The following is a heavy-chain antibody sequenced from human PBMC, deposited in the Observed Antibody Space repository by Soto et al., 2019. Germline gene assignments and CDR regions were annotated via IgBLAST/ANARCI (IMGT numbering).Heavy chain of an antibody. CDR2: IYSGGST. CDR1: GFTVSSNY. Sequence: GGSLRLSYAASGFTVSSNYMSWVRQAPGKGLEWVSVIYSGGSTYYADSVKGRFTISRDNSKNTLYLQMNSLRAEDTAVYYCAREIDYYDSSGYPDCLWGQGTLVTVS. V-gene: IGHV3-66*01. CDR3: AREIDYYDSSGYPDCL. J-gene: IGHJ4*02. D-gene: IGHD3-22*01.